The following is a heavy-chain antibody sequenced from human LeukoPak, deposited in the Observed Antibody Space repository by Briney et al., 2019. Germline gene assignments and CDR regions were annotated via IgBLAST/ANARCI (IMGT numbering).Heavy chain of an antibody. Sequence: ASVKVSCKASGYTFTSYGISWVRQAPGQGLEWMGWISAYNGNTNYAQKLQGRVTMTTDTSTSIAYMELRSLRSDDTAVYYCARDQQSYYDSSGYLWFDPWGQGTMVTVSS. CDR1: GYTFTSYG. J-gene: IGHJ5*02. V-gene: IGHV1-18*01. CDR3: ARDQQSYYDSSGYLWFDP. CDR2: ISAYNGNT. D-gene: IGHD3-22*01.